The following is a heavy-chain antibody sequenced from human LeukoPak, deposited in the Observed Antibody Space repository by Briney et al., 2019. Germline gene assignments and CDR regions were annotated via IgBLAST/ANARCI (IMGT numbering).Heavy chain of an antibody. J-gene: IGHJ4*02. CDR3: ARGTWSGYGVYFDY. CDR2: ISSSSSFV. D-gene: IGHD3-3*01. CDR1: GFTSSSYS. V-gene: IGHV3-21*01. Sequence: GGSLRLSCAASGFTSSSYSMNWVRQSPGKGLEWVSSISSSSSFVYYVDLVKGRFTISRDNAKNSLYLQMNSLRAEDTALYYCARGTWSGYGVYFDYWGQGTLVSVSS.